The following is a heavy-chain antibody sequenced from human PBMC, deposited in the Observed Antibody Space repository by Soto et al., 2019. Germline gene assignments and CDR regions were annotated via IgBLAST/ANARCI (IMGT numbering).Heavy chain of an antibody. CDR3: ASVIAAAGSTFDY. Sequence: SETLSLTCAVYGGSFSGYYWSWIRQPPGKGLEWIGEINHSGSTNYNPSLKSRVTISVDTSKNQFSLKLSSVTAADTAVYYCASVIAAAGSTFDYWGQGTLVTVSS. D-gene: IGHD6-13*01. CDR2: INHSGST. CDR1: GGSFSGYY. J-gene: IGHJ4*02. V-gene: IGHV4-34*01.